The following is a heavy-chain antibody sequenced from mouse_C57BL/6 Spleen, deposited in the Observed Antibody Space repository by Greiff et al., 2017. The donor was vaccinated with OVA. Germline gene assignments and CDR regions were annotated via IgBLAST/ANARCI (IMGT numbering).Heavy chain of an antibody. D-gene: IGHD1-1*01. CDR3: ARLTVVPDY. V-gene: IGHV1-26*01. CDR2: INPNNGGT. CDR1: GYTFTDYY. J-gene: IGHJ2*01. Sequence: VQLQQSGPELVKPGASVKISCKASGYTFTDYYMNWVKQSHGKSLEWIGDINPNNGGTSYNQKFKGKATLTVDKSSSTAYMELRSLTSEDSAVYYCARLTVVPDYWGQGTTLTVSS.